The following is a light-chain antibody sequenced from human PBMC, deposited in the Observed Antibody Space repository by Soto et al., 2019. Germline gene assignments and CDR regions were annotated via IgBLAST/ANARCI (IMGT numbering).Light chain of an antibody. V-gene: IGLV2-14*01. CDR3: SSYTSSSTRLLV. CDR1: SSDVVGYNY. CDR2: DVS. J-gene: IGLJ1*01. Sequence: QSVLTQPASVSGSPGQSITISCTGTSSDVVGYNYVSWYQQHPGKAPKLMIYDVSNRPSGVSNRFSGSKSGNTASLTISGLQAEDEADYYCSSYTSSSTRLLVFGTWTKVTVL.